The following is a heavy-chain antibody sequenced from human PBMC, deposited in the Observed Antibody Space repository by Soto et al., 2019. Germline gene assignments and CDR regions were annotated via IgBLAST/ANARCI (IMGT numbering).Heavy chain of an antibody. Sequence: SETLSLTCTVSGGSISSYYLSWIRQPPGKGLEWIGYIYYSGSTNYNPSLKSRVTISVDTSKNQFSLKLSSVTAADTAVYYCARSGYGSGSYSDDYWGQGTLVTVSS. CDR2: IYYSGST. J-gene: IGHJ4*02. V-gene: IGHV4-59*08. CDR3: ARSGYGSGSYSDDY. CDR1: GGSISSYY. D-gene: IGHD3-10*01.